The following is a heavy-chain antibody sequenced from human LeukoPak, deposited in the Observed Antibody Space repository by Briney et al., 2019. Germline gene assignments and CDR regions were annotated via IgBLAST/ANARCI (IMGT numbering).Heavy chain of an antibody. CDR2: IYSGGST. J-gene: IGHJ4*02. D-gene: IGHD3-9*01. CDR3: ARDPTYYDILTGYYIPNFDY. Sequence: PGGSLRLSCAASGFTVSSNYMSWVRQAPGKGLEWVSVIYSGGSTYYADSVKGRFTISRDNSKNTLYLQMNSLRAEDTAVYYCARDPTYYDILTGYYIPNFDYWGQGTLVTVYS. V-gene: IGHV3-66*02. CDR1: GFTVSSNY.